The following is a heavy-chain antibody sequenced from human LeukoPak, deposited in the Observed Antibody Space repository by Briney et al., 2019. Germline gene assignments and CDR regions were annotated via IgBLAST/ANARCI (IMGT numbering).Heavy chain of an antibody. Sequence: GASVKVSCKASGGTFSSCAISWVRQAPGQGLEWMGIINPSGGSTSYAQKFQGRVTMTRDTSTSTVYMELSSLRSEDTAVYYCAREFVHSSGYHRSASNDYWGQGTLVTVSP. J-gene: IGHJ4*02. CDR1: GGTFSSCA. CDR2: INPSGGST. D-gene: IGHD3-22*01. CDR3: AREFVHSSGYHRSASNDY. V-gene: IGHV1-46*03.